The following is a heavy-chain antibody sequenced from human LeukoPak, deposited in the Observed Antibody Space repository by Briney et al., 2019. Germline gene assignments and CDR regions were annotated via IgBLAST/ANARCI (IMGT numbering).Heavy chain of an antibody. Sequence: PGGSLRLSCAASGFTVSSNYMSWVRQAPGKGLEWVSVIYSGGNTYYADSVKGRFTISRDNSKNTLYLQMNSLRPEDTAVYYCARQPDCTNGVCSFYIDYWGQGTLVTVSS. CDR3: ARQPDCTNGVCSFYIDY. D-gene: IGHD2-8*01. CDR2: IYSGGNT. V-gene: IGHV3-66*02. J-gene: IGHJ4*02. CDR1: GFTVSSNY.